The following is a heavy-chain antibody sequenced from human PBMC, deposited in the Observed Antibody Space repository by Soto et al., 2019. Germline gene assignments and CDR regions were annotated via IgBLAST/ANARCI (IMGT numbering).Heavy chain of an antibody. V-gene: IGHV3-30*18. D-gene: IGHD2-21*02. CDR3: AKDDVAYCGGDCYSGFDY. J-gene: IGHJ4*02. CDR1: GFTFSSYG. Sequence: QVQLVESGGGVVQPGRSLRLSCAASGFTFSSYGMHWVRQAPGKGLEWVAVISYDGSNKYYADSVKGRFTISRDNSKNTLYLQMNSLRAEDTAVYYCAKDDVAYCGGDCYSGFDYWGQGTLVTVSS. CDR2: ISYDGSNK.